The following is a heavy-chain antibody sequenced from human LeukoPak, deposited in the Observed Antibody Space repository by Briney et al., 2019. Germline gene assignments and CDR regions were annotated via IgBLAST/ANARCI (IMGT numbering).Heavy chain of an antibody. CDR3: ARNSLTYGDYVNYYFDY. J-gene: IGHJ4*02. V-gene: IGHV1-69*13. Sequence: ASVNVSCKVSGYTLTELSMHWVRQAPGQGLEWMGGIIPIFGTANYAQKFQGRVTITADESTSTAYMELSSLRSEDTAVYYCARNSLTYGDYVNYYFDYWGQGTLVTVSS. CDR1: GYTLTELS. CDR2: IIPIFGTA. D-gene: IGHD4-17*01.